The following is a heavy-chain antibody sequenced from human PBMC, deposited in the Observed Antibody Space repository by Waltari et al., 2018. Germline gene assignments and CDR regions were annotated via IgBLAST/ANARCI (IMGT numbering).Heavy chain of an antibody. CDR3: ARTYYDFWSGYYTPYYFDY. Sequence: QVQLQESGPGLVKPSETLSLTCTVSGGSISSYYWSWIRQPPGKGLEWIGYIYYSGSTNYNPSLKSRVTISVDTSKNQFSLKLSSVTAADTAVYYCARTYYDFWSGYYTPYYFDYWGQGTLVTVSS. J-gene: IGHJ4*02. V-gene: IGHV4-59*01. D-gene: IGHD3-3*01. CDR2: IYYSGST. CDR1: GGSISSYY.